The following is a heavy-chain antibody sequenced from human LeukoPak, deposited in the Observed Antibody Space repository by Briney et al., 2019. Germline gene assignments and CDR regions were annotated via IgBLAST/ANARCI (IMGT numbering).Heavy chain of an antibody. CDR1: GFTFSSYW. J-gene: IGHJ4*02. V-gene: IGHV3-23*01. CDR2: ISGSGGST. D-gene: IGHD3-10*01. Sequence: GGSLRLSCAASGFTFSSYWMSWVRQAPGKGLEWVSAISGSGGSTYYADSVKGRFTISRDNSKNTLYLQMNSLRAEDTAVYYCAKGMVRYGSGSLLDYWGQGTLVTVPS. CDR3: AKGMVRYGSGSLLDY.